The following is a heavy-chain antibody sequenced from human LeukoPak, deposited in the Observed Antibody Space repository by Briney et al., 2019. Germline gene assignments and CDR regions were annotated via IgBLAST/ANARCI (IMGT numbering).Heavy chain of an antibody. V-gene: IGHV4-61*02. CDR2: IYTSGST. CDR3: ARNHYCTNGVCYYFDY. J-gene: IGHJ4*02. CDR1: GGSISSGSYY. D-gene: IGHD2-8*01. Sequence: SETLSLTCTVSGGSISSGSYYWSWIRQPAGKGLEWIGRIYTSGSTNYNPSLKSRVTISVDTSKNQFSLKLSSVTAADMAVYYCARNHYCTNGVCYYFDYWGQGTLVTVSS.